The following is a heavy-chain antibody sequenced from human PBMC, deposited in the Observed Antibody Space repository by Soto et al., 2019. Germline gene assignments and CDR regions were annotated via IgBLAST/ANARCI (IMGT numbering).Heavy chain of an antibody. CDR1: GGSISSDY. CDR2: IYYSGSI. CDR3: TRHWDWGSLGY. Sequence: QVQLQESGPGLVKPSETLSLTCTVSGGSISSDYWSWIRQPPGKGLEWLGFIYYSGSINYNPSFEGRGAISVDPSKNQFSLNPTSVTAADTAVYSCTRHWDWGSLGYWGQGTLVTVSS. D-gene: IGHD3-16*01. V-gene: IGHV4-59*08. J-gene: IGHJ4*02.